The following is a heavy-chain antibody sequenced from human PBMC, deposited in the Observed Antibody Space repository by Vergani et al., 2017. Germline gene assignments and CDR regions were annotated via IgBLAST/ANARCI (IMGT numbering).Heavy chain of an antibody. V-gene: IGHV3-15*01. Sequence: EVQLVESGGGLVKPGGSLRLSCAASGFTFSNAWMSWVRQAPGKGLEWVGSIKSKTDAGTTDYAVPVKGRFTISRDDSKNTLYLQMNSLKTEDTAVYYCIAQLLSAFDIWGQGTMVTVSS. D-gene: IGHD2-2*01. CDR1: GFTFSNAW. CDR2: IKSKTDAGTT. CDR3: IAQLLSAFDI. J-gene: IGHJ3*02.